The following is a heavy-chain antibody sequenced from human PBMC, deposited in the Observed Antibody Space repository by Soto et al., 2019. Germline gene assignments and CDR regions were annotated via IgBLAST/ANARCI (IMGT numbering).Heavy chain of an antibody. D-gene: IGHD2-15*01. CDR1: GGTFSSYA. CDR2: IIPIFGTA. CDR3: AREGGRPCSGGSCYSFHY. J-gene: IGHJ4*02. Sequence: QVQLVQSGAEVKKPGSSVKVSCKASGGTFSSYAISWVRQAPGQGLEWMGGIIPIFGTANYAQKFQGRVTIAADESTSTAYMELSSLRSEDTAVYYCAREGGRPCSGGSCYSFHYWGQGTLVTVSS. V-gene: IGHV1-69*01.